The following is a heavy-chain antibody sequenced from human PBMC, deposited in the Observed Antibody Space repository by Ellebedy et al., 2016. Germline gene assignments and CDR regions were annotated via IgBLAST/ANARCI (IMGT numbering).Heavy chain of an antibody. CDR1: GDSMNSYY. D-gene: IGHD3-22*01. J-gene: IGHJ4*02. CDR2: IHYGGTR. Sequence: SETLSLXXTVSGDSMNSYYWSWIRQAPGKGLEWIAYIHYGGTRDFNPSLKSRVTISIDTSKNQFSMSLTSVTAADTAVYYCARGGYYDSSGYYYFEYWGQGTLVTVSS. V-gene: IGHV4-59*12. CDR3: ARGGYYDSSGYYYFEY.